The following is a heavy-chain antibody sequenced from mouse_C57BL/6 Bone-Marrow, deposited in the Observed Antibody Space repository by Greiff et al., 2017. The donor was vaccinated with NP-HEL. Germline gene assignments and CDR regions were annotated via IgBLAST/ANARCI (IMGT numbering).Heavy chain of an antibody. D-gene: IGHD1-1*01. CDR1: GYTFTSYW. CDR2: IHPNSGST. V-gene: IGHV1-64*01. Sequence: VQLQQPGAELVKPGASVKLSCKASGYTFTSYWMHWVKQRPGQGLEWLGMIHPNSGSTNYNEKFKSKATLTVDKSSSTAYMQLSSLTSEDSAVYYCARGYYGSSYGWYFDVWGTGTTVTVSS. J-gene: IGHJ1*03. CDR3: ARGYYGSSYGWYFDV.